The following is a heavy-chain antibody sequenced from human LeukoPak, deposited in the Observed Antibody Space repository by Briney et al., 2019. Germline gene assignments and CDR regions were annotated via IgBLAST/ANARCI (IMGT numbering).Heavy chain of an antibody. CDR2: ISSSGSTI. CDR3: ARDGMVRGVDIYYGMDV. CDR1: GFTFSSYE. D-gene: IGHD3-10*01. Sequence: SGGSLRLSCAASGFTFSSYEMNWVRQAPGKGLEWVSYISSSGSTIYYADSVKGRFTISRDNSKNTLYLQMNSLRAEDTAVYYCARDGMVRGVDIYYGMDVWGQGTTVTVSS. V-gene: IGHV3-48*03. J-gene: IGHJ6*02.